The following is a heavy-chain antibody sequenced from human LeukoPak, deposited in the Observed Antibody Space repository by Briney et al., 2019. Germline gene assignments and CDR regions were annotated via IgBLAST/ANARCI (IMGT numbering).Heavy chain of an antibody. J-gene: IGHJ4*02. CDR2: TSYDESTK. Sequence: PGGSLRLSCAASAFTFSSYAMHWVRQAPGKGLEWVAVTSYDESTKHYADSVKGRFTISRDNYKNTLYLQMNSLRAEDTAVYYCARVRITISSRRGFDYWGQGTLVTVSS. CDR3: ARVRITISSRRGFDY. CDR1: AFTFSSYA. D-gene: IGHD3-9*01. V-gene: IGHV3-30-3*01.